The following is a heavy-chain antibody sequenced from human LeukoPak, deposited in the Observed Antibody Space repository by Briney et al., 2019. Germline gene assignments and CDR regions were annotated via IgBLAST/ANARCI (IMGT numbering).Heavy chain of an antibody. Sequence: GGSLRFSCSASGFTYTSDDMTWLRQAPGKGLQWVSVISGDGESTYYADSVRGRFTISRDNSKNTMYLQMNNLRAEDTAIYYCANDRDCRSTGRYVYANWGEGTLVTVSS. V-gene: IGHV3-23*01. D-gene: IGHD2-2*01. CDR3: ANDRDCRSTGRYVYAN. CDR2: ISGDGEST. CDR1: GFTYTSDD. J-gene: IGHJ4*02.